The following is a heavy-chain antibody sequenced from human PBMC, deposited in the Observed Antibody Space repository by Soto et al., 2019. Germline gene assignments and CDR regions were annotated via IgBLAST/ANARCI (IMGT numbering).Heavy chain of an antibody. V-gene: IGHV5-51*01. D-gene: IGHD3-9*01. J-gene: IGHJ4*02. Sequence: GESLKISCKGSGFRFTSSWIGWVRQRPGKGLEWMGIIYPGDSDTRYNPSIEGQVTISADKSTNAAYLQWTSLKASDTAMYYCARPYDIAPGYSYFDFWGPGTLVNVSS. CDR2: IYPGDSDT. CDR1: GFRFTSSW. CDR3: ARPYDIAPGYSYFDF.